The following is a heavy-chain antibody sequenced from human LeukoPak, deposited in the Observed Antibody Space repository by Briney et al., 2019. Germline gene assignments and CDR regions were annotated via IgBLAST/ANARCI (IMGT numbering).Heavy chain of an antibody. D-gene: IGHD2-8*01. CDR1: GGSFSGYY. J-gene: IGHJ6*03. CDR3: ARGRGSCTNGVCPIVSYHYYYMDV. Sequence: SETLSLTCAVYGGSFSGYYWNWIRQPPGKGLEWIGEINHSGSTTYNPSLKSRVTISVDMSKNQFSLKMTSVTAADTAVYYCARGRGSCTNGVCPIVSYHYYYMDVWGKGTTVTVSS. V-gene: IGHV4-34*01. CDR2: INHSGST.